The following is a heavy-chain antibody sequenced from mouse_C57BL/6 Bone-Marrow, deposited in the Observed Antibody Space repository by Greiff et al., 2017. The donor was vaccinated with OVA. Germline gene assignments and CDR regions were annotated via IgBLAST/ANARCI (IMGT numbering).Heavy chain of an antibody. V-gene: IGHV5-9-1*02. J-gene: IGHJ4*01. CDR1: GFTFSSYA. Sequence: EVMLVESGEGLVKPGGSLKLSCAASGFTFSSYAMSWVRQTPEKRLEWVAYISSGGDYIYYADTVKGRLTISRDNARNTLYLQMSSLKSEDTAMYYCTRGIYDGYYDAMDYWGQGTSVTVSS. CDR2: ISSGGDYI. CDR3: TRGIYDGYYDAMDY. D-gene: IGHD2-3*01.